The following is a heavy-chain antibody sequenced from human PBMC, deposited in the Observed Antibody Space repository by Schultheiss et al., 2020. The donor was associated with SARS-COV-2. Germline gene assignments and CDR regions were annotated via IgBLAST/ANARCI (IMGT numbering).Heavy chain of an antibody. Sequence: GESLKISCAASGFTFSSYAMHWVRQAPGKGLEWVSAISGSGGSTYYADSVKGRFTISRDNSKNTLYLQMNSLRAEDTAVYYCAKDKLLATEDYWGQGTLVTVSS. J-gene: IGHJ4*02. CDR2: ISGSGGST. V-gene: IGHV3-23*01. CDR1: GFTFSSYA. D-gene: IGHD2-15*01. CDR3: AKDKLLATEDY.